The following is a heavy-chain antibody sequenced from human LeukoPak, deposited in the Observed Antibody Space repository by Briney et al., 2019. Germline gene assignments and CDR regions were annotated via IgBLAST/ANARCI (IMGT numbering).Heavy chain of an antibody. V-gene: IGHV3-72*01. CDR3: ASASAGLIEY. Sequence: GGSLRLSCAASGFSFSDHFMDWVRQAPGKGLEWVGRIRNKVNSYTTDFAASVKGRFTISRDDSKKSLYLQMNSLKTEDTAMYYCASASAGLIEYWGQGTLVTVSS. CDR1: GFSFSDHF. CDR2: IRNKVNSYTT. J-gene: IGHJ4*02.